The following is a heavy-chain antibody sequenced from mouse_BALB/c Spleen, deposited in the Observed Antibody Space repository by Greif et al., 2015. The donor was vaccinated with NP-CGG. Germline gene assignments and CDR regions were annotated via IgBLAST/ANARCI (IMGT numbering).Heavy chain of an antibody. CDR3: AREGYRYDFDY. D-gene: IGHD2-14*01. V-gene: IGHV1-7*01. J-gene: IGHJ2*01. Sequence: VQLQQSGAELAKPGASVKMSCKASGYTFTSYWMHWVKQRPGQGLEWIGYINPSTGYTEYNQKFKDKATLTADKSSSTAYMQLSSLTSEDSAVYYCAREGYRYDFDYWGQGTTLTVSS. CDR2: INPSTGYT. CDR1: GYTFTSYW.